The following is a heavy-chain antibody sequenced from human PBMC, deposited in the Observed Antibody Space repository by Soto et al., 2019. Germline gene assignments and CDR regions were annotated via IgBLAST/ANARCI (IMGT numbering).Heavy chain of an antibody. CDR2: IYHSGST. Sequence: QVQLQESGPGLVKPSGTLSLTCAVSGGSISSSNWWSWVLQPPGKGLEWIGEIYHSGSTNYNPSLKSRVTISVDQSNIQFSLKLSSVTAADTAVYYCARVSGSYYYGMDVWGQGTTVTVSS. V-gene: IGHV4-4*02. J-gene: IGHJ6*02. CDR3: ARVSGSYYYGMDV. CDR1: GGSISSSNW.